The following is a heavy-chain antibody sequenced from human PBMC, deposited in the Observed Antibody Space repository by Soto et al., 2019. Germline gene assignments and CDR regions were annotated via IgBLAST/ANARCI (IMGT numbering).Heavy chain of an antibody. CDR1: GDSLNSGTYY. CDR3: ARDAKVDPDMGGYYYYAMDI. V-gene: IGHV4-61*01. Sequence: PSETLSLTCTVSGDSLNSGTYYWSWIRQPPGKGLEWIGRIYYSGSTDQHPSLKSRVSMSVDTSKNQFSLKLSSVTAADAAIYFCARDAKVDPDMGGYYYYAMDIWGQGTTVTAP. CDR2: IYYSGST. J-gene: IGHJ6*02. D-gene: IGHD5-18*01.